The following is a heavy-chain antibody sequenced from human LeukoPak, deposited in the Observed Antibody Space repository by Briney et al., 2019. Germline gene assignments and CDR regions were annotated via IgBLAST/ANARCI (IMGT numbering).Heavy chain of an antibody. J-gene: IGHJ4*02. D-gene: IGHD6-13*01. CDR3: ARDYGSSSPADY. Sequence: SETLSLTCTVSGYSISSGYYWSWIRQPPGKGLEWIGSIYHSGSTYYNPSLKSRVTISVDTSKNQFSLKLSSVTAADTAVYYCARDYGSSSPADYWGQGTLVTVSS. V-gene: IGHV4-38-2*02. CDR2: IYHSGST. CDR1: GYSISSGYY.